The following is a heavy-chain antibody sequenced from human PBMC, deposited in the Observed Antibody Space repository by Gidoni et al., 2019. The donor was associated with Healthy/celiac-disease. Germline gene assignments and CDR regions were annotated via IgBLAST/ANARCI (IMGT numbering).Heavy chain of an antibody. D-gene: IGHD6-19*01. CDR3: ARWYSSGWTGDFDY. Sequence: QVQLQQWGAGLLKPSETLSLTCAVYGGSFSGYYWSWIRQPPGKGLEWIGEINHSGSTNYNPSLKSRVTISVDTSKNQFSLKLSSVTAADTAVYYCARWYSSGWTGDFDYWGQGTLVTVSS. J-gene: IGHJ4*02. V-gene: IGHV4-34*01. CDR1: GGSFSGYY. CDR2: INHSGST.